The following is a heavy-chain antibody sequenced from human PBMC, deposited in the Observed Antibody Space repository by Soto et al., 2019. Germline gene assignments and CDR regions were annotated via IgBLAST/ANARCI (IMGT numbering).Heavy chain of an antibody. CDR1: GGSISSYY. CDR2: IYYSGST. J-gene: IGHJ4*02. CDR3: ARDDSGYSGSYYIDYFNY. V-gene: IGHV4-59*12. D-gene: IGHD1-26*01. Sequence: SETLPLTCTVSGGSISSYYWSWIRQHPGKGLEWIGYIYYSGSTYYNPSLKSRVTISVDRSKNQFSLKLSSMTAADTAVYYCARDDSGYSGSYYIDYFNYWGQGALVTVSS.